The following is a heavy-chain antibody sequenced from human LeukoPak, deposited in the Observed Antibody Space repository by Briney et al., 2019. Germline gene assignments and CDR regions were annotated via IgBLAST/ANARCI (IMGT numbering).Heavy chain of an antibody. D-gene: IGHD3-22*01. CDR1: GDTFTDYY. J-gene: IGHJ4*02. CDR3: ARGIPNYYDSSGSKYYFDY. V-gene: IGHV1-69*06. CDR2: IIPIFGTA. Sequence: ASVKVPCKASGDTFTDYYMHWVRQAPGQGLEWMGGIIPIFGTANYAQKFQGRVTITADKSTSTAYMELSSLRSEDTAVYYCARGIPNYYDSSGSKYYFDYWGQGTLVTVSS.